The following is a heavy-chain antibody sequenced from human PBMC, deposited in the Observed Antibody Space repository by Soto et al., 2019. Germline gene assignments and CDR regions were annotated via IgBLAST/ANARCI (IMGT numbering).Heavy chain of an antibody. CDR1: GSSVSSNIAA. V-gene: IGHV6-1*01. D-gene: IGHD1-7*01. CDR3: ARGTWNYGGWFDP. CDR2: TYYRSKWYN. J-gene: IGHJ5*02. Sequence: SQTLSLTCAISGSSVSSNIAAWNSIRQSPSRGLEWLGRTYYRSKWYNDYAVSVKSRITINPDTSKNQFSLQLNSVTPEDTAVYYCARGTWNYGGWFDPWGQGTLVTVSS.